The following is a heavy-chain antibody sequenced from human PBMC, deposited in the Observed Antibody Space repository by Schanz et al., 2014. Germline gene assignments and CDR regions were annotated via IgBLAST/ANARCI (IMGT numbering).Heavy chain of an antibody. CDR2: ISSDNNYA. CDR1: GFTFSDYY. CDR3: ARDGAGRAPDAFDI. Sequence: QVHLVESGGGLVKPGGSLRLSCAASGFTFSDYYMSWIRQAPGKGLEWVSYISSDNNYAYYADSMRGRFTISRDNAKYVLDLKMNSLRAEDTAVEYCARDGAGRAPDAFDIWGQGTMVTVSS. J-gene: IGHJ3*02. D-gene: IGHD1-26*01. V-gene: IGHV3-11*05.